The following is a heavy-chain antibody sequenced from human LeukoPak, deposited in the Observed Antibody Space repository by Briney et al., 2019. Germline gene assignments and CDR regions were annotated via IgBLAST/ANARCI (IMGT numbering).Heavy chain of an antibody. CDR1: GFTFSSYS. D-gene: IGHD3-16*02. J-gene: IGHJ6*02. Sequence: GGCLSLSCAASGFTFSSYSMNSVRQAAGQRLGWVSSISSSSSYIYYAVSVNGRFATCRDNAKNSQYLQMNGLRAEDTAVYYCARARMITVGGFIVPTGMDVWGQGTTVTVPS. CDR3: ARARMITVGGFIVPTGMDV. CDR2: ISSSSSYI. V-gene: IGHV3-21*01.